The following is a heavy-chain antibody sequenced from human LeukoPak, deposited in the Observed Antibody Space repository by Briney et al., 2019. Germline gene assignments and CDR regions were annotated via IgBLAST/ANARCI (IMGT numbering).Heavy chain of an antibody. D-gene: IGHD2-2*01. J-gene: IGHJ6*03. Sequence: PGGSLRLSCAASGFTFSSSAMLWVRQASGKGLEWVGRIRSKANSYATAYAASVKGRFTISRDDSKNTAYLQMNSLKTEDTAVYYCTRTSVVPAAIYYYYYMDVWGKGTTVTVSS. CDR1: GFTFSSSA. CDR2: IRSKANSYAT. CDR3: TRTSVVPAAIYYYYYMDV. V-gene: IGHV3-73*01.